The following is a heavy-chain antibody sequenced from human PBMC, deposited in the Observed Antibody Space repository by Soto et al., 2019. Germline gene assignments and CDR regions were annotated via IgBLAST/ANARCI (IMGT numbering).Heavy chain of an antibody. Sequence: PSETLSLTCTVSGGSISSSSYYWGWIRQPPGKGLEWIGTIYYSGSTNYNPSPKSRVTISVDTSKNQFSLKLSSVTAADTAVYYCARGGSSWQQGRNWFDPWGQGTLVTVSS. CDR2: IYYSGST. J-gene: IGHJ5*02. CDR3: ARGGSSWQQGRNWFDP. CDR1: GGSISSSSYY. V-gene: IGHV4-39*01. D-gene: IGHD6-13*01.